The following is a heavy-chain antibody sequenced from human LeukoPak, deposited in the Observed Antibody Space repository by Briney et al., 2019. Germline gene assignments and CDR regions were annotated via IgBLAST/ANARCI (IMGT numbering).Heavy chain of an antibody. D-gene: IGHD2-15*01. V-gene: IGHV1-18*01. Sequence: ASVKVSCKASGYTFTSYGISWVRQAPGQGLEWMGWISAYNGNTNYAQKLQGRVTVTTDTSTSTAYMELRSLRSDDTAVYYRARDSGIVVVVAATSGGDYWGQGTLVTVSS. CDR3: ARDSGIVVVVAATSGGDY. CDR2: ISAYNGNT. CDR1: GYTFTSYG. J-gene: IGHJ4*02.